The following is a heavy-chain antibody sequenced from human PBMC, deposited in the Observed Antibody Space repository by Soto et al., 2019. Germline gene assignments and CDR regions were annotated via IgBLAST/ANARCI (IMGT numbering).Heavy chain of an antibody. D-gene: IGHD3-10*01. Sequence: SRILKETGKGLEWVSGISGSGDSTYYADSVKGRFTVSRDNSKNTLYLQMNSLRAEDTAVYYCASDFLWFGEGYYYGMDAEALVTSVTVS. CDR2: ISGSGDST. J-gene: IGHJ6*02. V-gene: IGHV3-23*01. CDR3: ASDFLWFGEGYYYGMDA.